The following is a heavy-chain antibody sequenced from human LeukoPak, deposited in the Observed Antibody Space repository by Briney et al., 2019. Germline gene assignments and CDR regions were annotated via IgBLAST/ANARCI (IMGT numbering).Heavy chain of an antibody. CDR2: TSSDLNVK. Sequence: GGSLGLSCAASGFTFRNYVIHWVRQAPGKGLEWVAVTSSDLNVKLYADSVKGRFTISRDNSRSTLYLQMNSLRPEDTAIYYCAREGYYGSGSPPSLYFDYWGQGTLVIVSS. CDR3: AREGYYGSGSPPSLYFDY. J-gene: IGHJ4*02. D-gene: IGHD3-10*01. CDR1: GFTFRNYV. V-gene: IGHV3-30-3*01.